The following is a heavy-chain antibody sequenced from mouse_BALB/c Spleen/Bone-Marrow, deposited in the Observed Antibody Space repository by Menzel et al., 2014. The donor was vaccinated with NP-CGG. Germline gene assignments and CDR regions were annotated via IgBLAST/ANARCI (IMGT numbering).Heavy chain of an antibody. CDR1: GYTFTNYW. Sequence: DLVKPGASVKLSCKASGYTFTNYWINWIKQRPGQGLEWIRRIAPGSGSTYYNEMFKGKATLTVDTSSSTAYIQLSSLSSEDSAVYFCARGIYYGNYVYAMDYWGQGTSVTGSS. D-gene: IGHD2-1*01. V-gene: IGHV1S41*01. CDR3: ARGIYYGNYVYAMDY. J-gene: IGHJ4*01. CDR2: IAPGSGST.